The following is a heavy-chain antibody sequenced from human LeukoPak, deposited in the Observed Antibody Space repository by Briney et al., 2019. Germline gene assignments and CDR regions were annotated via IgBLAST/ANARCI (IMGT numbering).Heavy chain of an antibody. CDR1: GGSFSGYY. V-gene: IGHV4-34*01. CDR3: AGGPDSRKAGY. J-gene: IGHJ4*02. D-gene: IGHD1-14*01. CDR2: INHSGST. Sequence: PSETLSLTCAVYGGSFSGYYWSWIRQPPGKGLEWIGEINHSGSTNYNPSLKSRVTISVDTSKNQFSLKLSSVTAADTAVYYCAGGPDSRKAGYWGPGTLVTVS.